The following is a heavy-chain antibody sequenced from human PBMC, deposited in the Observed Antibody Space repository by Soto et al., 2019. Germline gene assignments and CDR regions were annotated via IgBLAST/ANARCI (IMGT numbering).Heavy chain of an antibody. D-gene: IGHD1-26*01. CDR2: ISAYNGDT. J-gene: IGHJ6*02. CDR1: GYTFTSFS. V-gene: IGHV1-18*04. CDR3: ARGGRTYGLDV. Sequence: ASVKVSCKTSGYTFTSFSITWVRQAPGQGLEWMGWISAYNGDTDHAQNLQGRVTMTTDTSTSTAYMEMRSLRSDDTAVYYCARGGRTYGLDVWGQGTTGTVSS.